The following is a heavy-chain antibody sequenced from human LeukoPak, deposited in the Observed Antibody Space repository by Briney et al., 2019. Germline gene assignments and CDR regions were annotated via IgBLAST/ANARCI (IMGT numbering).Heavy chain of an antibody. J-gene: IGHJ6*02. D-gene: IGHD3-16*01. CDR1: GFTFSSYA. V-gene: IGHV3-23*01. Sequence: PGGSLRLSCAASGFTFSSYAMSWVRQAPGKGLEWVPAISGSGGSTYYADSVKGRFTISRDNSKNTLYLQMNSLRAEDTAVYYCARGLGSFYYYGMDVWGQGTTVTVSS. CDR2: ISGSGGST. CDR3: ARGLGSFYYYGMDV.